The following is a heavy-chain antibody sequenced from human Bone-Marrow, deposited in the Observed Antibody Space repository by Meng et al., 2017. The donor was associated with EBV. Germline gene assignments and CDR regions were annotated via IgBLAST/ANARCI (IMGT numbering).Heavy chain of an antibody. J-gene: IGHJ5*02. CDR3: ARARVLLWEGWFDP. Sequence: QGPLVHFGAELKKPGASVKVSCKASGYTFTSYAMNWGRQAPGQGLEWMGWINTNTGNPTYAQGFTGRFVFSLDTSVSTAYLQISSLKAEDTAVYYCARARVLLWEGWFDPWGQGTLVTVSS. D-gene: IGHD2-15*01. CDR2: INTNTGNP. CDR1: GYTFTSYA. V-gene: IGHV7-4-1*02.